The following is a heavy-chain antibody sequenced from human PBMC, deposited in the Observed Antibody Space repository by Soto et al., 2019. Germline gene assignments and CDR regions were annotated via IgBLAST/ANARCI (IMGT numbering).Heavy chain of an antibody. Sequence: SETLSLTCAVSGGSTSDKSYFWGWVRQSPGKGLEWIGSMYYSGSSYYNPSLKSRVAISVDTSKNQFSLKLRSVTAADTAVYFCARKRLLRLKHDFDIWGQGNQVTVSS. CDR1: GGSTSDKSYF. V-gene: IGHV4-39*01. CDR3: ARKRLLRLKHDFDI. J-gene: IGHJ4*02. D-gene: IGHD2-21*02. CDR2: MYYSGSS.